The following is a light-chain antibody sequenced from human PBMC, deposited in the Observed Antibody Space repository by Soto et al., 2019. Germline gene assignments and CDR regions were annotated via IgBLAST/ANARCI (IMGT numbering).Light chain of an antibody. V-gene: IGKV3-20*01. J-gene: IGKJ2*01. CDR3: HQFGSSPLAFT. CDR1: QSVSTRY. CDR2: GAS. Sequence: ESMLTQSPGTLPLSPGERATLSCRASQSVSTRYLAWYRQKPGQAPRLLIYGASIRAAGIPDRFSGGGSGTDFPLTISSLEPEDFAVYYCHQFGSSPLAFTFGQGTKLEI.